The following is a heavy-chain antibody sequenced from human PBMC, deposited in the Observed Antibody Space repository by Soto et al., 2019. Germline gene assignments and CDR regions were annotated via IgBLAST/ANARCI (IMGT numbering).Heavy chain of an antibody. Sequence: PSETLSLTCTVSGGSISSSSYYWGWIRQPPGKGLEWIGSIYYSGSTYYNPSLKSRVTISVDTSKNQFSLKLSSVTAADTAVYYCWRSRPFWEYQLLFDYWGQGTLVTVSS. CDR2: IYYSGST. V-gene: IGHV4-39*01. D-gene: IGHD2-2*01. CDR3: WRSRPFWEYQLLFDY. J-gene: IGHJ4*02. CDR1: GGSISSSSYY.